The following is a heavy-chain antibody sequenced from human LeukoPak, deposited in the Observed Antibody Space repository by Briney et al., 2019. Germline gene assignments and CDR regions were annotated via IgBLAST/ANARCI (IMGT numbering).Heavy chain of an antibody. CDR3: ARENRIGYCSSTSCPKHNWFDP. J-gene: IGHJ5*02. Sequence: SETLSLTCTVSGGSISGYYWSWIRQPPGKGLEWIGEINHSGSTNYNPSLKSRVTISVDTSKNQFSLKLSSVTAADTAVYYCARENRIGYCSSTSCPKHNWFDPWGQGTLVTVSS. V-gene: IGHV4-34*01. CDR1: GGSISGYY. D-gene: IGHD2-2*01. CDR2: INHSGST.